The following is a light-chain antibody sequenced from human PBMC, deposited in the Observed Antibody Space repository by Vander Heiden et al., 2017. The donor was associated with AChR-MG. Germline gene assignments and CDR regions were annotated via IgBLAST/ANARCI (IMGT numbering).Light chain of an antibody. CDR2: GAS. Sequence: EIVMTQSPATLSVSPGERATLPCRASESVSSNLAWYQQKPGQAPRLLIYGASTGATGIPARFSGSGSGTEFTLTISSLQSEDFAVYYCQQYNKWPLTFGGGTKVEIK. CDR3: QQYNKWPLT. J-gene: IGKJ4*01. V-gene: IGKV3-15*01. CDR1: ESVSSN.